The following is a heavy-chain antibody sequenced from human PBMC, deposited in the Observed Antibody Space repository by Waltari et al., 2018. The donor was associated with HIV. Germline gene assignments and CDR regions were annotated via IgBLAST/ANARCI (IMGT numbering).Heavy chain of an antibody. CDR3: ARQGAGDYGDYLFDY. J-gene: IGHJ4*02. Sequence: QVQLVQSGTEVKEPGASLTVSCKASGYPFSDNDINWVRQAPGQGLEWMGGMNPKTGNTGFAQTLQGRVILTRDASMNTAYMELNNLTSGDTAVYYCARQGAGDYGDYLFDYWGQGTLLTVSS. V-gene: IGHV1-8*01. D-gene: IGHD4-17*01. CDR1: GYPFSDND. CDR2: MNPKTGNT.